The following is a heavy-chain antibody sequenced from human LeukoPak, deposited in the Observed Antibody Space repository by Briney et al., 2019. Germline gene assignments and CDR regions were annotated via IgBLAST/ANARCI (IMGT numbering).Heavy chain of an antibody. J-gene: IGHJ4*02. CDR3: ARRALYYYDSSGYYYLDY. V-gene: IGHV1-2*02. D-gene: IGHD3-22*01. CDR2: INPNSGGT. Sequence: ASVKVSCKASGYTFTGYYMHWVRQAPGQGLEWMGWINPNSGGTNYAQKFQGRVTMTRDTSISTAYMELSRLRSDDTAVYYCARRALYYYDSSGYYYLDYWGQGTLVTVSS. CDR1: GYTFTGYY.